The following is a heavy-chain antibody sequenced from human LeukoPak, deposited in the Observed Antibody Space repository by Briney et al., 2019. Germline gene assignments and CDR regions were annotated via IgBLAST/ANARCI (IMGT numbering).Heavy chain of an antibody. Sequence: GGSLRLSCAASGFTFSSYAVSWVRQAPGKGLEWVSAISGSGGSTYYADSVKGRFTISRDNSKNTLYLQMNSLRAEDTAVYYCAKGGIAVATRYYFDYWGQGTLVTVSS. D-gene: IGHD6-19*01. V-gene: IGHV3-23*01. CDR2: ISGSGGST. CDR3: AKGGIAVATRYYFDY. CDR1: GFTFSSYA. J-gene: IGHJ4*02.